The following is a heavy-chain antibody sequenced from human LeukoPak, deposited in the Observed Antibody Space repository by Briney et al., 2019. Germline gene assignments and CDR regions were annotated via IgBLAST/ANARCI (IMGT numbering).Heavy chain of an antibody. J-gene: IGHJ4*02. V-gene: IGHV3-66*04. D-gene: IGHD6-13*01. CDR1: GFTVSSNY. CDR2: MYSGGST. CDR3: AKPDSGYSSSWYISWYYFDY. Sequence: GGSLRLSCAASGFTVSSNYMNWVRQAPGKGLEWVSVMYSGGSTFYGDSVKGRFTISRDNSKNTLYLQMNSLRAEDTAVYYCAKPDSGYSSSWYISWYYFDYWGQGTLVTVSS.